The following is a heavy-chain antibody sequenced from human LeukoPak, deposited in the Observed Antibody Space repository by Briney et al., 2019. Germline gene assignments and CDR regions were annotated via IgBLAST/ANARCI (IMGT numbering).Heavy chain of an antibody. CDR2: INHSGST. V-gene: IGHV4-34*01. Sequence: PSETLSLTCAVYGGSFSGYYWSWIRQPPGKGLEWIGEINHSGSTNYNPSLKSRVTISVDTSKNQFSLKLSSVTAADTAVYYCAKRSAESSGYFNYWGQGILVTVSS. CDR1: GGSFSGYY. CDR3: AKRSAESSGYFNY. J-gene: IGHJ4*02. D-gene: IGHD6-19*01.